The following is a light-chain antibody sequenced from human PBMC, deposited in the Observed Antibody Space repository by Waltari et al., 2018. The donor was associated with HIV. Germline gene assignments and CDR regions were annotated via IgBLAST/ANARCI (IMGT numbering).Light chain of an antibody. CDR1: QGIDNY. V-gene: IGKV1-27*01. Sequence: DIQMPQSPSSLSAYVGDRVTITCRASQGIDNYLAWYQQKPGKVPKLLIYAASTLQSGVPSRFSGSGSGAAFTLTISSLQPEDVATYYCQRYNSAQWTFGHGTKVEIK. J-gene: IGKJ1*01. CDR2: AAS. CDR3: QRYNSAQWT.